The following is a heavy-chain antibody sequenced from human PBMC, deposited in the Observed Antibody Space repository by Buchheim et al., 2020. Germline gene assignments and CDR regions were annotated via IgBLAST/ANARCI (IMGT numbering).Heavy chain of an antibody. CDR3: ARANFLDY. CDR2: ISSSSSYT. J-gene: IGHJ4*02. Sequence: EVQLVESGGGLVKAGGSLRLSCVASGFSFSSYDMNWVRQAPGKGLEWVSSISSSSSYTYDAESVKGRFTISRENAKKSLYLQMNSLRAEDTAVYYCARANFLDYWGQGTL. D-gene: IGHD5-24*01. V-gene: IGHV3-21*01. CDR1: GFSFSSYD.